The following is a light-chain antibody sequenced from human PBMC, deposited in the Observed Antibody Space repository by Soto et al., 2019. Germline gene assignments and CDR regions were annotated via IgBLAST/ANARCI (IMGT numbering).Light chain of an antibody. CDR3: MQALQTPWT. Sequence: DLVMTQSPLSLPVTPGEPASISCRSSQSLLHSNGYNYLDWYLLKPGQSPQLLIYWGSNRASGVPDRFSGSGSGTDFTLKISRVEAEDVGVYYCMQALQTPWTFGQGTKVDIK. CDR2: WGS. J-gene: IGKJ1*01. CDR1: QSLLHSNGYNY. V-gene: IGKV2-28*01.